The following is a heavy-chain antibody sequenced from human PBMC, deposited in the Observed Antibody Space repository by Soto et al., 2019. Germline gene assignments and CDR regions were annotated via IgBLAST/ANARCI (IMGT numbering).Heavy chain of an antibody. Sequence: ASETLSLTCTVSGGSISSGGYYWSWIRQHPGKGLEWIGYIYYSGSTYYDPSLQSRVTISVDTSKNQFSLKLSSVTAADTAVYYCARVGPGDTHYFDYWGQGTLVTVSS. D-gene: IGHD4-17*01. CDR2: IYYSGST. CDR1: GGSISSGGYY. V-gene: IGHV4-31*03. J-gene: IGHJ4*02. CDR3: ARVGPGDTHYFDY.